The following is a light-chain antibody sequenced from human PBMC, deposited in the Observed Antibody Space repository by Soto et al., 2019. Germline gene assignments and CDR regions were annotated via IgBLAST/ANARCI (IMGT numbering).Light chain of an antibody. J-gene: IGKJ4*01. CDR1: EDVSDY. CDR2: DAS. Sequence: DIKMTQSPSSLSASVGDRVTLTCQASEDVSDYVNWYQQKPGRAPKLLIYDASKLETGVPSRFGGSGLWTDFSFTIRDLQPDDFATYYCQLYKNVILTFGGGTRVDI. V-gene: IGKV1-33*01. CDR3: QLYKNVILT.